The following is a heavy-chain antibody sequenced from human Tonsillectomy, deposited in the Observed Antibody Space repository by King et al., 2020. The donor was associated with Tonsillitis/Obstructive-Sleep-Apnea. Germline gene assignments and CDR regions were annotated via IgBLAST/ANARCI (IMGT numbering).Heavy chain of an antibody. CDR3: AKAMSQYYYDSSGYYPFDY. CDR1: GFTLDDYA. D-gene: IGHD3-22*01. J-gene: IGHJ4*02. CDR2: ISWNSGSI. Sequence: QLVQSGGGLVQPGRSLRLSCAASGFTLDDYAMHWVRQAPGKGLEWVSGISWNSGSIGYAGSVKGRFTISRDNAKNSLYLQMNSLRAENTALYYCAKAMSQYYYDSSGYYPFDYWGQGTLVTVSS. V-gene: IGHV3-9*01.